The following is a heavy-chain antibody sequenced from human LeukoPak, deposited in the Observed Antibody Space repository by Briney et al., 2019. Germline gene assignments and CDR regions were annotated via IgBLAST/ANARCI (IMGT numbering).Heavy chain of an antibody. CDR2: IYMSGST. V-gene: IGHV4-61*02. Sequence: SETLSLTCTVSGDSINSGKNYWSWIRQPAGKGLEWIGRIYMSGSTNYNPSLKSRVTISVDTSKNQFSLNLTSVTAADTAVYYCARVRYSSGWPFDYWGQGTLVTVSS. J-gene: IGHJ4*02. CDR3: ARVRYSSGWPFDY. D-gene: IGHD6-19*01. CDR1: GDSINSGKNY.